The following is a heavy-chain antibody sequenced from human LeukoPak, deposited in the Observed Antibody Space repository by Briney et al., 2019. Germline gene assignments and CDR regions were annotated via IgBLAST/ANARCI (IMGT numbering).Heavy chain of an antibody. D-gene: IGHD5-18*01. CDR3: ARIPLGGYSYNN. CDR2: IGSSSTYI. V-gene: IGHV3-21*04. J-gene: IGHJ4*02. CDR1: GFTFSVYS. Sequence: GGSLRLSCAASGFTFSVYSMNWIRQAPGKGLEWVSYIGSSSTYITYAESVRGRFTISRDDAKNSLSLEMNSLSAEDTAVYYCARIPLGGYSYNNWGQGTLVTVSS.